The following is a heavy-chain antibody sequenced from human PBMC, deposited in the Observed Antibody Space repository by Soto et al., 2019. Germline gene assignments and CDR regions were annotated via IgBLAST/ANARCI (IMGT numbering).Heavy chain of an antibody. CDR1: GGTFSSYA. D-gene: IGHD3-9*01. CDR3: ARGKNYDILTEPYYYYMDV. Sequence: ASVKVSCKASGGTFSSYAISWVRQAPGQGLEWMGGIIPIFGTANYAQKFQGRVTITADESTSTAYMELSSLRSEDTAVYYCARGKNYDILTEPYYYYMDVWGKGTTVTVSS. CDR2: IIPIFGTA. J-gene: IGHJ6*03. V-gene: IGHV1-69*13.